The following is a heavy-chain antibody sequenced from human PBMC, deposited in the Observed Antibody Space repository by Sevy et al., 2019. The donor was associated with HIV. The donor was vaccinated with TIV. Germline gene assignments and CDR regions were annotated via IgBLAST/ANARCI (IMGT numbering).Heavy chain of an antibody. CDR2: IYHSGST. V-gene: IGHV4-38-2*02. CDR3: AREGIAVAAPFDY. Sequence: SETLSLTCTVSGHSISSGYYWGWIRQPPGKGLEWIGSIYHSGSTYYNPSLKSRVTISVDTSKNQFSLKLSSVTAADTAVYYCAREGIAVAAPFDYWGQGTLVTVSS. D-gene: IGHD6-19*01. J-gene: IGHJ4*02. CDR1: GHSISSGYY.